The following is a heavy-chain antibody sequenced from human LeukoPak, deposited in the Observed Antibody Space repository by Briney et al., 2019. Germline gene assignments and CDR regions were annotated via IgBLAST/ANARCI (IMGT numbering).Heavy chain of an antibody. D-gene: IGHD3-10*01. V-gene: IGHV1-69*04. CDR1: GGTFSSYA. J-gene: IGHJ5*02. Sequence: SVKVSCKASGGTFSSYAISWVRQAPGQGLEWMGRIIPILGIANYAQKFQGRVTITADKSTSTAYMELSSLRSEDTAVYYCARDTPFFYGSGLFNPWGQGTLVTVSS. CDR2: IIPILGIA. CDR3: ARDTPFFYGSGLFNP.